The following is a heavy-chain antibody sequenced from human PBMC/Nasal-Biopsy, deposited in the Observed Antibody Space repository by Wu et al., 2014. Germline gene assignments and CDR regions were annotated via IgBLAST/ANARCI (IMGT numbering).Heavy chain of an antibody. CDR2: IYYSGRT. V-gene: IGHV4-31*03. CDR1: GGSISSDNYY. J-gene: IGHJ4*02. CDR3: ARGGIEATGSQFDY. Sequence: TLSLTCSVSGGSISSDNYYWSWIRQHPGKGLEWIGYIYYSGRTYYNPSLKSRVFISVDTSKNQFSLTLSSVTAADTAVYYCARGGIEATGSQFDYWGQGTLVTVSS. D-gene: IGHD3-9*01.